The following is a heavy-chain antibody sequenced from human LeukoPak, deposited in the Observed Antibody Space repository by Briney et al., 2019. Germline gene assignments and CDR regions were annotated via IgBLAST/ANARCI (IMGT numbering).Heavy chain of an antibody. V-gene: IGHV3-53*01. CDR1: GFTVSSNY. D-gene: IGHD6-19*01. CDR3: AKAGEQWLVLGAFDI. J-gene: IGHJ3*02. CDR2: IYSGGST. Sequence: GGSLRLSCAASGFTVSSNYMSWVRQAPGKGLEWVSVIYSGGSTYYADSVKGRFTISRDNAKNSLYLQMNSLRAEDTAVYYCAKAGEQWLVLGAFDIWGQGTMVTVSS.